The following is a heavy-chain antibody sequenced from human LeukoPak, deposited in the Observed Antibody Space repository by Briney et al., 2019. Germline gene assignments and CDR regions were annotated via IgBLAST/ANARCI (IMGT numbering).Heavy chain of an antibody. J-gene: IGHJ4*02. Sequence: PSQTLSLTCTVSGGSISSGDYYWSWIRQPPGKGLEWIGYIYYSGSTYYNPSLKSRVTISVDTSKNQFSLKLSPVTAADTAVYYCARVPVDCSGGSCYGFDYWGQGTLVTVSS. V-gene: IGHV4-30-4*01. D-gene: IGHD2-15*01. CDR1: GGSISSGDYY. CDR2: IYYSGST. CDR3: ARVPVDCSGGSCYGFDY.